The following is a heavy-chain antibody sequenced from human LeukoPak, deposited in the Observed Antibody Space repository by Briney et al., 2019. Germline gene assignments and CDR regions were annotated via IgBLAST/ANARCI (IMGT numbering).Heavy chain of an antibody. V-gene: IGHV4-61*02. CDR1: GGSISSGSYY. CDR3: ARGASSVNRVHAFDI. Sequence: PSQTLSLTCTVSGGSISSGSYYWSWIRQPAGKGLEWIGRIYTSGSTNYNPSLKSRVTISVDTSKNQFSLKLSSVTAADTAVYYCARGASSVNRVHAFDIWGQGTMVTVSS. J-gene: IGHJ3*02. D-gene: IGHD5/OR15-5a*01. CDR2: IYTSGST.